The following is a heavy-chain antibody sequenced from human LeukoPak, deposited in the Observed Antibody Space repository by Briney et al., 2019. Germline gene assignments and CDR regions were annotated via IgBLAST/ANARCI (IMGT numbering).Heavy chain of an antibody. D-gene: IGHD2-15*01. CDR3: ARVAARHGWSPYN. J-gene: IGHJ4*02. CDR2: IYHSGST. Sequence: SETLSLTCAVSGGSISSGGYSWSWIRQPPGKGLEWIGYIYHSGSTYYNPSLKSRVTISVDTSKNQFSLKLSSVTAADTAVYYCARVAARHGWSPYNWGQGTLVTVSS. CDR1: GGSISSGGYS. V-gene: IGHV4-30-2*05.